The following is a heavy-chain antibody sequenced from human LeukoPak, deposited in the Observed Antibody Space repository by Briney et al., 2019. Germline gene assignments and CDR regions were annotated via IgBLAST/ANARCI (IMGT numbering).Heavy chain of an antibody. CDR3: ARGLYTAMVNFDY. CDR2: INSDGSST. CDR1: EFTFSSYW. D-gene: IGHD5-18*01. V-gene: IGHV3-74*01. Sequence: PGGSLRLSCAASEFTFSSYWMHWVRQAPGKGLVWVSRINSDGSSTSYADSVKGRFTISRDNAKNTLYLQMNSLRAEDTAVYYCARGLYTAMVNFDYWGQGTLVTVSS. J-gene: IGHJ4*02.